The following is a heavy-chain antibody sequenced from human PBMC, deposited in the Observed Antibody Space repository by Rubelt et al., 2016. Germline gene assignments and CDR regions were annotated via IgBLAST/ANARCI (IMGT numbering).Heavy chain of an antibody. CDR3: ARGIDAGVDY. J-gene: IGHJ4*02. CDR2: MRPIGGYI. Sequence: QVQLVQSGAEVKMPGASVKVSCKASGYTFGTYDINWVRQATGQGLEWMGWMRPIGGYIGYAQKFQGRVTMTRNTPISTAYMELSGLRPEDTAVYYCARGIDAGVDYWGQGTVLTVSS. CDR1: GYTFGTYD. V-gene: IGHV1-8*01. D-gene: IGHD2-15*01.